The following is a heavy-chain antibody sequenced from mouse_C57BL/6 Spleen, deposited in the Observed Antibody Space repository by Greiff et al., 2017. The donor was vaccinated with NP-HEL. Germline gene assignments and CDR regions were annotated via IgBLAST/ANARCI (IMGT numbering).Heavy chain of an antibody. D-gene: IGHD4-1*01. V-gene: IGHV1-82*01. J-gene: IGHJ2*01. CDR3: ARRKMGNWGYFDY. CDR2: IYPGDGDT. CDR1: GYAFSSSW. Sequence: QVQLKESGPELVKPGASVKISCKASGYAFSSSWMNWVKQRPGKGLEWIGRIYPGDGDTNYNGKFKGKATLTADKSSSTAYRQLSSLTSEDSAVYFCARRKMGNWGYFDYWGQGTTLTVSS.